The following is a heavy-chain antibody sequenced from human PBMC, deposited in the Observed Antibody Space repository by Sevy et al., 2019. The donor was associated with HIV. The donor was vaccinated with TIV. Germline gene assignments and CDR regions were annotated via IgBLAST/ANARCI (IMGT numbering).Heavy chain of an antibody. CDR2: IRYDGSDK. V-gene: IGHV3-30*02. Sequence: GGSLRLSCSASGFTFSNFGMHWVRQVPGKGLEWVTFIRYDGSDKYYAASVKGRFTISRDDSKNTLYLQMDSLRAEDTAIYYCAKDLAGPGRRYFDYWGQRTQVTASS. D-gene: IGHD6-13*01. CDR1: GFTFSNFG. CDR3: AKDLAGPGRRYFDY. J-gene: IGHJ4*02.